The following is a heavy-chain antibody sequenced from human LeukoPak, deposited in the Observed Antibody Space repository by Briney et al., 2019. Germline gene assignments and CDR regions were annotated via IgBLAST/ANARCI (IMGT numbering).Heavy chain of an antibody. D-gene: IGHD2-15*01. CDR1: GFTVSSNY. CDR2: IYSGGST. J-gene: IGHJ4*02. Sequence: GGSLRLSCAASGFTVSSNYMSWVRQAPGKGLEWVSVIYSGGSTYYADSVKGRFTISRDNSKNTLYLQMNSLRAEDTAVYYCARLFSGGSCYPCGIDYWGQGTLVTASS. CDR3: ARLFSGGSCYPCGIDY. V-gene: IGHV3-53*01.